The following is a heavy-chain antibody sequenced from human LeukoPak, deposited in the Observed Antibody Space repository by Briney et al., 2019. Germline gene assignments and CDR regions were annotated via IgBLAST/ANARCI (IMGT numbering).Heavy chain of an antibody. V-gene: IGHV4-59*01. CDR1: GGSISSYY. D-gene: IGHD5-24*01. J-gene: IGHJ4*02. CDR3: ARSRDGYNSDY. Sequence: PSETLSLTRTVSGGSISSYYWSWIRQPPGKGLEWIGYIYYSGSTNYNPSLKSRVTISVDTSKNQFSLKLSSVTAADTAVYYCARSRDGYNSDYWGQGTLVTVSS. CDR2: IYYSGST.